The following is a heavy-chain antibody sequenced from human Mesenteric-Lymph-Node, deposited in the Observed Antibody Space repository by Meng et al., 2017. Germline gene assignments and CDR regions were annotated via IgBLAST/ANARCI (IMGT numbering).Heavy chain of an antibody. CDR3: ARDVGHTSSSYGIDE. CDR1: GDSITSGDYS. Sequence: VELKGSGAGRVRPSQSLSFTCAVSGDSITSGDYSWTWIRQPPGKGLEWIGSIYYTGTTYYNPSLGSRVTMSLESSKNQFSLKLNSVTAADTAMYYCARDVGHTSSSYGIDEWGQGTLVTVSS. CDR2: IYYTGTT. D-gene: IGHD6-13*01. V-gene: IGHV4-30-4*07. J-gene: IGHJ4*02.